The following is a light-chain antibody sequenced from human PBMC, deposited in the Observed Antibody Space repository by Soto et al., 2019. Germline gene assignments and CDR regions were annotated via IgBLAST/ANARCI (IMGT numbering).Light chain of an antibody. Sequence: IQTTQSPSSLSASVGDRVTITCRASQTINRYLNWYQQKPGKAPKLLIYAASSLQSGVPSRFSGSGSGTDFTLTITSLQPEDFATYYCQQSYSSPFTFGPGTKVDIK. CDR2: AAS. CDR3: QQSYSSPFT. J-gene: IGKJ3*01. CDR1: QTINRY. V-gene: IGKV1-39*01.